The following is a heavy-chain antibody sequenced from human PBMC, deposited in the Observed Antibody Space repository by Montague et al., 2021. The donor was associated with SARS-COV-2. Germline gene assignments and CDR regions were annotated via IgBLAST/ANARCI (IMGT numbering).Heavy chain of an antibody. V-gene: IGHV4-39*01. J-gene: IGHJ4*02. D-gene: IGHD2-21*01. CDR3: ARQGGDIVVVIAIRGPYYFDY. CDR1: GGSISSSNYY. CDR2: IYYSGST. Sequence: SETLSLTCTVSGGSISSSNYYWGWIRQPPGKGLEWIGTIYYSGSTYYNPSLKSRVTISVDTSKNQFSLKLSSVTAADTAVYYCARQGGDIVVVIAIRGPYYFDYWGQGTLSPSPQ.